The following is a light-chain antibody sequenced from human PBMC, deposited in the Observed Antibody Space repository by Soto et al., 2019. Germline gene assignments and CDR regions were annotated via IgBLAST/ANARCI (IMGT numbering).Light chain of an antibody. J-gene: IGKJ1*01. CDR1: RSVSSS. V-gene: IGKV3-15*01. CDR3: QQYNNWPWT. Sequence: EIVMTQSPATLSVSPGQRATLSCRASRSVSSSLAWFQQKPGRAPRLLVYGASTRATGIPARFSGSGSGTEFTLTISSLQSEDFAVYYCQQYNNWPWTFGQGTKVDIK. CDR2: GAS.